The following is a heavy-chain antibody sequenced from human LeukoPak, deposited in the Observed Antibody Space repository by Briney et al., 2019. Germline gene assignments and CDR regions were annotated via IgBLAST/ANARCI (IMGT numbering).Heavy chain of an antibody. CDR3: ARVAIFGVVINAMDV. CDR1: DGSFTGYF. D-gene: IGHD3-3*01. J-gene: IGHJ6*02. Sequence: PSETLSLTCAFSDGSFTGYFWNWVRQAPGKGLEWVGDINHGGSTNYNPSLRSRVTMSVDTSKNQFSLKLSSVTAADTAVYYCARVAIFGVVINAMDVWGQGITVTVSS. V-gene: IGHV4-34*01. CDR2: INHGGST.